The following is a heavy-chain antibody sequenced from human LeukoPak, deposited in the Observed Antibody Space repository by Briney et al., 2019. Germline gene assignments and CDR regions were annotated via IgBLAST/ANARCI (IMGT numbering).Heavy chain of an antibody. CDR2: IYTSGST. V-gene: IGHV4-61*02. CDR3: VWGSYPRNDFDY. D-gene: IGHD3-16*01. J-gene: IGHJ4*02. CDR1: GGSISSGSYY. Sequence: SETLSLTCTVSGGSISSGSYYWSWIRQPAGKGLEWIGRIYTSGSTNYNPSLKSRVTISVDTSKNQFSLKLSSVTAADTAVYYCVWGSYPRNDFDYWGQGTLVTVSS.